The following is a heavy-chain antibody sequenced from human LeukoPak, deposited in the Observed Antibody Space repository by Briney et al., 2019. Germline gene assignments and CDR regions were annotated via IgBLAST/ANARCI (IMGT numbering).Heavy chain of an antibody. D-gene: IGHD3-10*01. CDR2: IYYTGST. CDR1: GGSITDYY. CDR3: ARGRNRELVSYYYMDV. J-gene: IGHJ6*03. Sequence: SETLSLTCIVSGGSITDYYWSWIRQPPGKGLEWIGYIYYTGSTYYNPSLMSRVTISVDTSKNQFSLKLSSVTAADTAVYYCARGRNRELVSYYYMDVWGKGTTVTISS. V-gene: IGHV4-59*01.